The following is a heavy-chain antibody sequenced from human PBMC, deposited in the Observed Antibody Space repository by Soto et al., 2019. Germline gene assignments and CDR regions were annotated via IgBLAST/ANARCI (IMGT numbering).Heavy chain of an antibody. V-gene: IGHV3-33*01. J-gene: IGHJ6*02. Sequence: GGSLRLSCAASGFTFSSYGMHWVRKAPGKGLEWVAVIWYDGSNKYYADSVKGRFTISRDNSKNTLYLQMNSLRAEDTAVYYCARDYTYGMDVWRQGNTVTVSS. D-gene: IGHD4-4*01. CDR1: GFTFSSYG. CDR2: IWYDGSNK. CDR3: ARDYTYGMDV.